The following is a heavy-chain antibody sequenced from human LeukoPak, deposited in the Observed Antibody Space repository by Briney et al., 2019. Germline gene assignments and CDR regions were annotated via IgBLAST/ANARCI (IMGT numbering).Heavy chain of an antibody. CDR2: ISYDGSNK. CDR3: AKTGSFMEFGSSIVY. V-gene: IGHV3-30*18. D-gene: IGHD6-6*01. J-gene: IGHJ4*02. CDR1: GFTFSSYG. Sequence: PGGSLRLSCAASGFTFSSYGMHWVRQAPGKGLEWVAVISYDGSNKYYADSVKGRFTISRDNSKNTLYLQMNSLRAEDTAVYYCAKTGSFMEFGSSIVYWGQGTLVTVSS.